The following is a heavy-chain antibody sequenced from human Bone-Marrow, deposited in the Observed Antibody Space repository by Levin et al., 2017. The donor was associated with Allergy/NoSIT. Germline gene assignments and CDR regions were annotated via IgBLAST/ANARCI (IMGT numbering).Heavy chain of an antibody. Sequence: GESLKISCAASRFTFSYYAMNWVRQAPGKGLEWVSSISSSYTTYYADSVKGRFTISRDNGQNSLYLQMNSLRAEDTAVYYCARDGDGHLDYWGQGTLVTVSS. CDR1: RFTFSYYA. CDR3: ARDGDGHLDY. D-gene: IGHD5-24*01. V-gene: IGHV3-69-1*01. CDR2: ISSSYTT. J-gene: IGHJ4*02.